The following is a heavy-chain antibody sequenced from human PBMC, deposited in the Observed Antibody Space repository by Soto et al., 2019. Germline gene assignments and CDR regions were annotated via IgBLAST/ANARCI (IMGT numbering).Heavy chain of an antibody. D-gene: IGHD6-13*01. CDR3: ARPYSSSWYTAHFDY. Sequence: GGSLRLSCAASGFTFSSYAMSWVRQAPGKGLEWVSAISGSGGSTYYADSVKGRLTISRDNSKNTLYLQMNSLRAEDTAVYYCARPYSSSWYTAHFDYWGQGTLVTVSS. V-gene: IGHV3-23*01. J-gene: IGHJ4*02. CDR1: GFTFSSYA. CDR2: ISGSGGST.